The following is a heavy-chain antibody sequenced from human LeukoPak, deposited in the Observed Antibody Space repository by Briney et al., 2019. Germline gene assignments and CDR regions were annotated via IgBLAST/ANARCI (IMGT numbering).Heavy chain of an antibody. CDR2: INPNSGGT. V-gene: IGHV1-2*02. D-gene: IGHD3-10*01. J-gene: IGHJ3*02. Sequence: ASVKVSCKASGYTFIAYYIHWVRQAPGQGLEWMGWINPNSGGTNYAQKFQGRVTMTRDTSISTAYMELSRLRSDDTAVYYCAREGGRITMVRGLRAFDIWGQGTMVTVSS. CDR1: GYTFIAYY. CDR3: AREGGRITMVRGLRAFDI.